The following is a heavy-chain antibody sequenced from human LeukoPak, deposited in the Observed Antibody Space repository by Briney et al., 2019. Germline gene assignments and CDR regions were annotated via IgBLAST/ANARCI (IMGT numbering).Heavy chain of an antibody. Sequence: SETLSLTCSVSGGSISSYYWSWIRQPPGKGLEWIGRIYTSGSTNYNPSLKSRVTMSVDTSKNQFSLKLSSVTAADTAVYYCARVVAAAGNNRFDPWGQGTLVTVSS. V-gene: IGHV4-4*07. D-gene: IGHD6-13*01. CDR1: GGSISSYY. CDR2: IYTSGST. CDR3: ARVVAAAGNNRFDP. J-gene: IGHJ5*02.